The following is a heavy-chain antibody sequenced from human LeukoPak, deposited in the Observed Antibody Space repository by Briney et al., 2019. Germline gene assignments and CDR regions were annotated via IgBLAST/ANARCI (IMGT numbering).Heavy chain of an antibody. D-gene: IGHD5-12*01. J-gene: IGHJ6*03. Sequence: PVKVSCKASGGTFSSYAISWVRQAPGQGLEWMGGIIPIFGTANYAQKFQGRVTITADESTSTAYMELSSLRSEDTAVYYCARRGYSGYDSYYYYYYMDVWGKGTTVTVSS. CDR3: ARRGYSGYDSYYYYYYMDV. V-gene: IGHV1-69*13. CDR2: IIPIFGTA. CDR1: GGTFSSYA.